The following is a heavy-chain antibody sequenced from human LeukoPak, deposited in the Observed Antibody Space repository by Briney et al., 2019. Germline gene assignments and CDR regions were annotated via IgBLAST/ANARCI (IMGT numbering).Heavy chain of an antibody. CDR2: INPSGGST. CDR1: GYTFTSYY. Sequence: ASVKVSCKASGYTFTSYYMHWVRQAPGQGLEWMGIINPSGGSTSYAQKFQGRVTMTRDTSTSTVYMELSSLRSEGTAVYYCARDRGEYSSSSDSGEFDYWGQGTLVTVSS. V-gene: IGHV1-46*01. CDR3: ARDRGEYSSSSDSGEFDY. J-gene: IGHJ4*02. D-gene: IGHD6-6*01.